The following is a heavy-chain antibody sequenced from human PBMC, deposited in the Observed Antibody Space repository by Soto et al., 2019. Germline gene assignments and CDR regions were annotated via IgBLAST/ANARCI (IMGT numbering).Heavy chain of an antibody. V-gene: IGHV1-18*01. J-gene: IGHJ6*02. D-gene: IGHD6-19*01. CDR1: GYTFTSYG. CDR2: ISAYNGNT. Sequence: ASVKVSCKASGYTFTSYGISWVRQAPGQGLEWMGWISAYNGNTNYAQKLQGRVPMTTDTSTSTAYMELRSLRSDDTAVYYCAREGEYGIAVAGLYYYYGMDVWGQGTTVTVSS. CDR3: AREGEYGIAVAGLYYYYGMDV.